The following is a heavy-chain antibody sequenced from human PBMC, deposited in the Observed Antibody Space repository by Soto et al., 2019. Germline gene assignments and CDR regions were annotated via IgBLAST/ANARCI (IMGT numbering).Heavy chain of an antibody. CDR3: AKVLSGGRGDY. V-gene: IGHV3-23*01. D-gene: IGHD2-15*01. J-gene: IGHJ4*02. CDR1: GFTFSSYA. Sequence: EVQLLESGGGLVQPGGSLRLSCQAPGFTFSSYARSWVRQPPGRGLEWVSAISGSGGSTYYADSVKGRFTISRDNSKNTLYLQMNSLRAEDTAVYYCAKVLSGGRGDYWGQGTLVTVSS. CDR2: ISGSGGST.